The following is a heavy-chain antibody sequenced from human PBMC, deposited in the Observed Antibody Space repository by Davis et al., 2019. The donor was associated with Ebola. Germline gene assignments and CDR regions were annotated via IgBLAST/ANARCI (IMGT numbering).Heavy chain of an antibody. CDR2: ISCSGGST. D-gene: IGHD4-23*01. V-gene: IGHV3-23*01. CDR3: ARESTVVTARTDY. J-gene: IGHJ4*02. Sequence: GESLKISCAASGFTFSSYAMSWVRQAPGKGLEWVSAISCSGGSTYYADSVKGRFTISRDNSKNTLYLQMNSLRAEDTAVYYCARESTVVTARTDYWGQGTLVTVSS. CDR1: GFTFSSYA.